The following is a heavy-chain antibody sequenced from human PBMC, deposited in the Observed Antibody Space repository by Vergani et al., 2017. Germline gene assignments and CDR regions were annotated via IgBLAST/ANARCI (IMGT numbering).Heavy chain of an antibody. CDR1: GFDFSSYI. CDR2: VSTGTKSQ. CDR3: ARARCIETCYMSNWLDS. J-gene: IGHJ5*01. V-gene: IGHV3-48*01. D-gene: IGHD3-9*01. Sequence: QLVESGGGWVQPGGSLRLSCVVSGFDFSSYIMNWVRQAPGKGLEWVSFVSTGTKSQSYAESVKGRFTISRDSAKNSLYLQMDSLRAEDTAVYYCARARCIETCYMSNWLDSWGQGTLVTVS.